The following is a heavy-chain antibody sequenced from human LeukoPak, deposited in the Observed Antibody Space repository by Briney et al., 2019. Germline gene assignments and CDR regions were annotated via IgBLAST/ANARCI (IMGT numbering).Heavy chain of an antibody. Sequence: QPGRSLRLSCAASGFTFSSYGMHWVRQAPGKGLEWVAVISYDGSNKYYADSVKGRFTISRDNSKNTLYLQMNSLRAEDTAVYYCAKDLALGTLKGGEFDYWGQGTLVTVSP. V-gene: IGHV3-30*18. CDR3: AKDLALGTLKGGEFDY. D-gene: IGHD3-16*01. CDR2: ISYDGSNK. J-gene: IGHJ4*02. CDR1: GFTFSSYG.